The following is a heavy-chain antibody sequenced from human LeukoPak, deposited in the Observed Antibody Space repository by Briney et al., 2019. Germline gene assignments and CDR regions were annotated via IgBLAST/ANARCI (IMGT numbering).Heavy chain of an antibody. CDR1: GGSFSTYT. J-gene: IGHJ5*02. D-gene: IGHD4/OR15-4a*01. CDR2: ILPGLPTP. V-gene: IGHV1-69*13. Sequence: GASVKVSCKSSGGSFSTYTISWVRQAPGQRPEWMGGILPGLPTPNYAQKFQGRVTISADEYTRTAYMELNSLRSDDTAMYYCARSTNYGEGWFGPWGQGTLVTVSS. CDR3: ARSTNYGEGWFGP.